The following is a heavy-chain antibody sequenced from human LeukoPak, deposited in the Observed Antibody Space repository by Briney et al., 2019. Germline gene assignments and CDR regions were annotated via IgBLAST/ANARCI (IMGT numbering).Heavy chain of an antibody. V-gene: IGHV3-66*01. CDR2: LYSGGSI. D-gene: IGHD2-15*01. CDR3: ARDGGLNTNFDY. CDR1: GLTVSSNH. Sequence: GGSLRLSCAASGLTVSSNHMSWVRQAPGKGLEWVSVLYSGGSIFYADSVKGRFTISRDNSKNTLYLQMNSLRAEDTAVYYCARDGGLNTNFDYWGQGTLVTVSS. J-gene: IGHJ4*02.